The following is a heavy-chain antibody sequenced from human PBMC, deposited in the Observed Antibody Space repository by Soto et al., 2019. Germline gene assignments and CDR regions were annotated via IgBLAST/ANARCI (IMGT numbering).Heavy chain of an antibody. CDR1: GFTFSSYG. CDR2: IWYDGSNK. Sequence: VQLVESGGGVVQPGRSLRLSCAAYGFTFSSYGMHWVRQAPGKGLEWVAVIWYDGSNKYYADSVKGRFTISRDNSKNTLYLQMNSLRAEDTAVYYCARGLEPPNPPAYYYGMDVWGQGTTVTVSS. CDR3: ARGLEPPNPPAYYYGMDV. J-gene: IGHJ6*02. V-gene: IGHV3-33*01.